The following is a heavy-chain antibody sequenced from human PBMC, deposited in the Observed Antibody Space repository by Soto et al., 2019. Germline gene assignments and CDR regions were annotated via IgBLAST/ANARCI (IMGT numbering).Heavy chain of an antibody. CDR1: GFTFSSYS. J-gene: IGHJ4*02. CDR2: ISSSSSYI. Sequence: GGSLRLSCAASGFTFSSYSMNWVRQAPGKGLEWVSSISSSSSYIYYADSVKGRFTISRDNAKNTLYLQMNSLRAEDTAVYYCVKRREYSYGYLDYWGQGTLVTVSS. V-gene: IGHV3-21*04. D-gene: IGHD5-18*01. CDR3: VKRREYSYGYLDY.